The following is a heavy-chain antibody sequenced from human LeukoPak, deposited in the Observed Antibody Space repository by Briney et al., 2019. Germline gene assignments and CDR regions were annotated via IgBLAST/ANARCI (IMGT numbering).Heavy chain of an antibody. D-gene: IGHD3-10*01. Sequence: SETLSLTCTVSGGSISSYYWSWIRQPPGKGLEWIGYIYYSGSTNYNPSLKSRVTISVDTSKNQFSLKLSSVTAADTAVYYCARHPYGSGAFDWGQGTLVTVSS. CDR2: IYYSGST. V-gene: IGHV4-59*08. CDR3: ARHPYGSGAFD. J-gene: IGHJ4*02. CDR1: GGSISSYY.